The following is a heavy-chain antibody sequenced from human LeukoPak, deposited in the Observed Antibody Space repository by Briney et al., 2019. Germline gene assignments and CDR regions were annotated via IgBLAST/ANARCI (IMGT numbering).Heavy chain of an antibody. V-gene: IGHV3-30*02. J-gene: IGHJ3*02. D-gene: IGHD6-19*01. CDR1: GFSFSSYG. Sequence: TGGSPRLSCAASGFSFSSYGLHWVRQAPGKGLEWVAFIQYDGSKKYYADSVQGRFTTSRDSSKNTLYLQINSLRAEDTAVHYCAREGGSSGWYDAFHIWGQGTMVTVSS. CDR2: IQYDGSKK. CDR3: AREGGSSGWYDAFHI.